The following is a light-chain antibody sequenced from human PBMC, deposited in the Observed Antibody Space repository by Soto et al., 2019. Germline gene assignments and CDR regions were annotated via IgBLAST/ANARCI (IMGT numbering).Light chain of an antibody. V-gene: IGKV1-5*01. CDR2: DGS. Sequence: DIQMTQSPSTLSASVGDRVTITCRASQSIGRALAWYQRKPGKAPKLLIYDGSTLESGVPSRFSGGGSGTEFTLTISSLQPDDFTTYCCQHYSTVWAFGQGTKVDSK. CDR1: QSIGRA. J-gene: IGKJ1*01. CDR3: QHYSTVWA.